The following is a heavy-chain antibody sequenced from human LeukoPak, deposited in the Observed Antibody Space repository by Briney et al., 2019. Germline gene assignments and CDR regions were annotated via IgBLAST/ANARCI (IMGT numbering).Heavy chain of an antibody. CDR1: GYTFTDYY. CDR2: INSNSGGT. V-gene: IGHV1-2*02. J-gene: IGHJ4*02. Sequence: GASVKVSCKSSGYTFTDYYIHWVRQAPGQGLEWMGWINSNSGGTNYAQKFQGRVTMTRDTSISTAYMELSRLTSDDTAVYYCARVSSGSYVDYWGQGTLVTVSS. CDR3: ARVSSGSYVDY. D-gene: IGHD1-26*01.